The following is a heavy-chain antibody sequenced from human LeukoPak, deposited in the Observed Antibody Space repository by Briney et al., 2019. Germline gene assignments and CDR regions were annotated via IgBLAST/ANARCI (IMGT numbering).Heavy chain of an antibody. D-gene: IGHD3-10*01. Sequence: SETLSLTCTVSGGSISSYYWSWIRQPPGKGLEWIGYIYYSGGTNYNPSLKSRVTISVDTSKNQFSLKLSSVTAADTAVYYCARAVYGPNDYWGQGTLVTVSS. J-gene: IGHJ4*02. CDR2: IYYSGGT. CDR1: GGSISSYY. CDR3: ARAVYGPNDY. V-gene: IGHV4-59*01.